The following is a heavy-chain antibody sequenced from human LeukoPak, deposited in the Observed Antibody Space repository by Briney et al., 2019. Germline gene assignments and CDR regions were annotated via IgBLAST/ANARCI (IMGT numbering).Heavy chain of an antibody. D-gene: IGHD6-19*01. V-gene: IGHV1-18*01. J-gene: IGHJ5*02. Sequence: ASVKVSCKASGYTFTSYGISWVRQAPGQGLEWMGWISAYNGNTNYAQKLQGRVTMTTDTSTSTAYMELRSLRSDDTAVYYCARDPWAYSSGARWFDPWGQGTLDTVSS. CDR3: ARDPWAYSSGARWFDP. CDR1: GYTFTSYG. CDR2: ISAYNGNT.